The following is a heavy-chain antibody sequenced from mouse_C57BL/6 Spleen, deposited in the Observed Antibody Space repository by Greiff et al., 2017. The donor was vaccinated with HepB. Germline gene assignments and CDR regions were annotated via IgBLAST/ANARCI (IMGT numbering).Heavy chain of an antibody. CDR2: IRSKSSNYAT. J-gene: IGHJ1*03. CDR3: VRDRGYYGSGAGYFDV. D-gene: IGHD1-1*01. V-gene: IGHV10-3*01. CDR1: GFTFNTYA. Sequence: DVQLVESGGGLVQPKGSLKLSCAASGFTFNTYALHWVRQAPGKGLEWVARIRSKSSNYATYYADSVKDRFTISRDDSQSMLYLQMNNLKTEDTAMYYCVRDRGYYGSGAGYFDVWGTGTTVTVSS.